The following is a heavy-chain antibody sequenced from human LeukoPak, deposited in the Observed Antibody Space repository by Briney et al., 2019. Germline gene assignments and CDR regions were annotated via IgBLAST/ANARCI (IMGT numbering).Heavy chain of an antibody. CDR1: GFTFSSYA. V-gene: IGHV3-23*01. J-gene: IGHJ4*02. CDR2: ISGSNDNT. Sequence: GGSLRLSCAASGFTFSSYAMSWVRQAPGKGLEGVSSISGSNDNTYYADSVKDRFTISRDNSKNTLSLQMNSLRAEDTAVYYCAKGRGTTVTSAANYRGQGTLVTVSS. CDR3: AKGRGTTVTSAANY. D-gene: IGHD4-17*01.